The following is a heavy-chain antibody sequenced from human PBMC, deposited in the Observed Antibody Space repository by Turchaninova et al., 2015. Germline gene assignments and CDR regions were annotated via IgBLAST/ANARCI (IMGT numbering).Heavy chain of an antibody. D-gene: IGHD1-26*01. CDR1: GGSISSSSYY. Sequence: QLQLQESGPGLVKPSETLSLTCTVSGGSISSSSYYWGWIRQPPGKGLEWSGSIYYSGSTYYNPSLKSRVTISVDTSKNQFSLKLSSVTAADTAVYYCARGKKNSGYYFDYWGQGTLVTVSS. CDR2: IYYSGST. CDR3: ARGKKNSGYYFDY. J-gene: IGHJ4*02. V-gene: IGHV4-39*01.